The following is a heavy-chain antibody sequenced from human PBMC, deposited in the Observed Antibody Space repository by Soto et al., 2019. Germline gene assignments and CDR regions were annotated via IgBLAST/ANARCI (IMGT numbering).Heavy chain of an antibody. CDR2: INHSGST. Sequence: SETLSLTCAVYGGSFSGYYWSWIRQPPGKGLEWIGEINHSGSTNYNPSLKSRVTISVDTSKNQFSLKLSSVTAADTAVYYCARLNIAARGRRRNWFDPWGQGTLVTSPQ. CDR3: ARLNIAARGRRRNWFDP. J-gene: IGHJ5*02. CDR1: GGSFSGYY. D-gene: IGHD6-6*01. V-gene: IGHV4-34*01.